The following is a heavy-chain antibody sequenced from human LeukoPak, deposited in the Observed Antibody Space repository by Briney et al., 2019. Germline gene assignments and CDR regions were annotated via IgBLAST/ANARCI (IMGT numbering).Heavy chain of an antibody. V-gene: IGHV3-30*02. CDR1: GFTFSSYG. J-gene: IGHJ4*02. Sequence: GGSLRLSCAASGFTFSSYGMHWVRQAPGKGLEWVAFIRYDGSNKYYADSVKGRFTISRDNSKNTLYLQMNSLRAEDTAVYYCAKDRGGWLQSHLFDYWGQGTLVTVSS. D-gene: IGHD5-24*01. CDR2: IRYDGSNK. CDR3: AKDRGGWLQSHLFDY.